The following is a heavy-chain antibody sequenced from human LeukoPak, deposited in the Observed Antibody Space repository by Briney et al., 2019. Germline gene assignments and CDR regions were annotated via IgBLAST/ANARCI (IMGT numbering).Heavy chain of an antibody. CDR2: INHSGST. D-gene: IGHD3-16*01. V-gene: IGHV4-34*01. Sequence: PSETLSLTCAVYGGSFSGYYWSWIRQPPGKGLEWIGEINHSGSTNYNPSLKSRVTISVDTSKNQFSLKLGSVTAADTAVYYCARLRRYYYMDVWGKGTTVTVSS. CDR1: GGSFSGYY. J-gene: IGHJ6*03. CDR3: ARLRRYYYMDV.